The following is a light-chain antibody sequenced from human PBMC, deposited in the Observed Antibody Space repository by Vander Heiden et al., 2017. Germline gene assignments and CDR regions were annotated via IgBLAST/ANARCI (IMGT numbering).Light chain of an antibody. CDR1: RSVLYSSNTRNY. V-gene: IGKV4-1*01. CDR2: WAS. J-gene: IGKJ4*01. CDR3: QQYYSTPLT. Sequence: DIVLTQSPDSLAVSLGERAPINCTSSRSVLYSSNTRNYLAWYQQKAGQPPKLLIYWASTRESGVPDRFSGSGSGTDFTLTISSLQAEDVAVYYCQQYYSTPLTFGGGTKVEIK.